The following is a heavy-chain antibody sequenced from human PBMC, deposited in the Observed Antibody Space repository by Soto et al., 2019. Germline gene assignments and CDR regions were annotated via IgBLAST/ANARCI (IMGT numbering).Heavy chain of an antibody. CDR2: IIPIFGTA. V-gene: IGHV1-69*01. CDR1: GGTLSSYP. J-gene: IGHJ4*02. D-gene: IGHD5-12*01. CDR3: ARGANGEMANCFDY. Sequence: QVQLVQSGAEVKKPGSSVKVSCKASGGTLSSYPISWVRQAPEQGLEWMGGIIPIFGTANYPQRFQGRVTITADESTSTAYMELSSLRSEDTAVYYCARGANGEMANCFDYWGQGTLVTVSS.